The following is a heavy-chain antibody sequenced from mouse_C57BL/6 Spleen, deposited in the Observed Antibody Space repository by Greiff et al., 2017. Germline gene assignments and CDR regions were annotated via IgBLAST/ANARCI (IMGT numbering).Heavy chain of an antibody. CDR3: ARGGGMDY. CDR1: GYTFTSYW. CDR2: IDPSASYT. J-gene: IGHJ4*01. Sequence: QVQLQQPGAELVMPGASVKLSCKASGYTFTSYWMHWVKQRPGQGLEWIGEIDPSASYTKYNQKFKGKSTLTVDKSSSTAYMQLSSLTSEDSGVYYCARGGGMDYWGQGTSVTVSS. V-gene: IGHV1-69*01.